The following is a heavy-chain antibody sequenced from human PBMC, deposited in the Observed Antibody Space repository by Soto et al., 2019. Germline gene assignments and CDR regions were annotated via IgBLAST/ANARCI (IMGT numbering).Heavy chain of an antibody. CDR1: GYSFTSYG. J-gene: IGHJ6*02. CDR2: ISAYNGNA. Sequence: GAPVKVSCKASGYSFTSYGISWVRQATGQGLEWMGWISAYNGNANYAQKLQGRVTMTTDTSTSTAYMELRSLRSDDTAVYYCARDHEAVLRFLEWSAYGMDVWGQGTTVTVSS. D-gene: IGHD3-3*01. V-gene: IGHV1-18*04. CDR3: ARDHEAVLRFLEWSAYGMDV.